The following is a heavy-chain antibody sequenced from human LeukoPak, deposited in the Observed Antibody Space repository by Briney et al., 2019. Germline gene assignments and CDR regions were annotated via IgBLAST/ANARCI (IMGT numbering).Heavy chain of an antibody. Sequence: ASVKVSCKASGYTYTNYGINWVRQAPGQGLEWMGWISAYNGDTNYAQKFQGRVTMTTDTSATTAYMGLRGLRSDDTAVYFCARARDGYNYSPLGYWGQGTLVTVSS. J-gene: IGHJ4*02. CDR1: GYTYTNYG. CDR3: ARARDGYNYSPLGY. D-gene: IGHD5-24*01. CDR2: ISAYNGDT. V-gene: IGHV1-18*04.